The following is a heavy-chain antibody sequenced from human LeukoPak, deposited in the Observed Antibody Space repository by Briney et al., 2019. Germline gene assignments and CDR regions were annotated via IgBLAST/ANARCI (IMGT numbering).Heavy chain of an antibody. V-gene: IGHV3-48*03. CDR3: ARAGDYYYFDY. CDR2: ISSSGSTI. J-gene: IGHJ4*02. Sequence: PGGSLRLSCAASGFTFSRYEMNWVRQAPGKGLEWVSYISSSGSTIYYADSVKGRFTISRDNAKNSPYLQMNSLRADDTAVYYCARAGDYYYFDYWGQGTLVTVSS. CDR1: GFTFSRYE. D-gene: IGHD4-17*01.